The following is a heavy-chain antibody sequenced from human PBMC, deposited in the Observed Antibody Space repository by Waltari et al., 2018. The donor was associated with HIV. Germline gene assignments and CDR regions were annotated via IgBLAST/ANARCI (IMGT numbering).Heavy chain of an antibody. V-gene: IGHV3-30*18. CDR2: ISYDGSNK. J-gene: IGHJ6*02. Sequence: QVQLVESGGGVVQPGRSLRLSCAASGFTFSSYGMHWVRQAPGKGLEWLAVISYDGSNKYYADSVKGRFTISRDNSKNTLYLQMNSLRAEDTAVYYCAKDTHELRNYYGMDVWGQGTTVTVSS. CDR3: AKDTHELRNYYGMDV. CDR1: GFTFSSYG. D-gene: IGHD3-16*01.